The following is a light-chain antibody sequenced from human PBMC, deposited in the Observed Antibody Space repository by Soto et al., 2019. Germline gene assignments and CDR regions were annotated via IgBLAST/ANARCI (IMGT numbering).Light chain of an antibody. CDR1: QSVSSNY. V-gene: IGKV3-20*01. CDR3: QHYATSPRT. J-gene: IGKJ1*01. CDR2: GAS. Sequence: EIVLTQSPGTLSLSPGERATLSCRASQSVSSNYLAWYQQKPGQAPRLLIYGASCRATGIPDRFSGSGSGTDFTLTISRLEPEDFAVYYCQHYATSPRTFGQGTKVEIK.